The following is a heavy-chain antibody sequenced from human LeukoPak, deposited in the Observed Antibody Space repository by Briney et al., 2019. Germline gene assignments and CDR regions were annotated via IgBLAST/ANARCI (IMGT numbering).Heavy chain of an antibody. Sequence: PGGSLRLSCAVSGFTFSSYAMSWVRQAPGKGLERVSVISDSGGSTYYADSVKGRFTISRDNSKNTLYLQMNSLRVEDTAVYYCARARWGRQLAFDYWGQGTLVTISS. CDR3: ARARWGRQLAFDY. CDR2: ISDSGGST. CDR1: GFTFSSYA. V-gene: IGHV3-23*01. J-gene: IGHJ4*02. D-gene: IGHD6-13*01.